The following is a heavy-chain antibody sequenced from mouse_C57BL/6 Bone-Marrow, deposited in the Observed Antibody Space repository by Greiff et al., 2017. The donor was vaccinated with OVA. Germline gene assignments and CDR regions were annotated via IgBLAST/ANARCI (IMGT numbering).Heavy chain of an antibody. CDR1: GYTFTNYW. J-gene: IGHJ1*03. Sequence: VQRVESGAELVRPGTSVKMSCKASGYTFTNYWIGWAKQRPGHGLEWIGDIYPGGGDTNYNEKFKGKATLTADKSSSTACMQFSSLTSEDSAIYYCARWTNYYGSSHWYFDVWGTGTTVTVSS. D-gene: IGHD1-1*01. V-gene: IGHV1-63*01. CDR3: ARWTNYYGSSHWYFDV. CDR2: IYPGGGDT.